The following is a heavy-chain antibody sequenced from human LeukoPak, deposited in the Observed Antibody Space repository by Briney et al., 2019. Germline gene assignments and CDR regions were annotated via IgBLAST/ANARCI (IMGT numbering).Heavy chain of an antibody. J-gene: IGHJ6*02. D-gene: IGHD2-2*02. CDR3: AREPSRYCSSTSCYTSDRGMDV. CDR2: IIPILGIG. CDR1: VGTFSSYT. Sequence: GPSVKVSCNASVGTFSSYTISWVRQAPGQGLEWMGRIIPILGIGNYAQKFQGRVTITADKSTSTAYMELSSLRSEDTAVYYCAREPSRYCSSTSCYTSDRGMDVWGQGTTVTVSS. V-gene: IGHV1-69*02.